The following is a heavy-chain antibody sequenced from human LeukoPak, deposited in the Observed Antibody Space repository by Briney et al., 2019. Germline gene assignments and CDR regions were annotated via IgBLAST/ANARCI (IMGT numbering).Heavy chain of an antibody. Sequence: GGSLRLSCAASGFTFSSYGMHWVRQAPGKGLEWVAFIRYDGSNKYYADSVKGRFTISRDNAKNSLYLQMNSLRAEDTAVYYCARDLHYDSSGYYGYWGREPWSPSPQ. J-gene: IGHJ4*02. CDR2: IRYDGSNK. V-gene: IGHV3-30*02. D-gene: IGHD3-22*01. CDR3: ARDLHYDSSGYYGY. CDR1: GFTFSSYG.